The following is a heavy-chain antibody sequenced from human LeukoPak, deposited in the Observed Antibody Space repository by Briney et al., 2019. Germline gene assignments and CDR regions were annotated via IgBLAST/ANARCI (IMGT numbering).Heavy chain of an antibody. Sequence: GGSLRLSCRASGFTFRSLGMHWVRQAPGKGLEWVAVIAYNGSSAYYGDSVKGRFTISRDNSKNTLYLQLNSLRPEDTAVYYCANLAPRGHGMDVWGHGTTVIVSS. CDR2: IAYNGSSA. CDR1: GFTFRSLG. J-gene: IGHJ6*02. V-gene: IGHV3-30*18. D-gene: IGHD3-10*01. CDR3: ANLAPRGHGMDV.